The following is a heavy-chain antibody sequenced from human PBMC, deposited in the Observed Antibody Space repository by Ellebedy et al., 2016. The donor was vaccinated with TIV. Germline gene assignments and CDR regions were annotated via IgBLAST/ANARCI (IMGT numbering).Heavy chain of an antibody. V-gene: IGHV3-21*01. D-gene: IGHD4-23*01. J-gene: IGHJ4*02. Sequence: GGSLRLSCAASGFTFSSYAMSWVRQAPGKGLEWVSSISSSSSYIYYADSVKGRFTISRDNAKKSLYLQMNSLRAEDTAVYYCASGGYGGHDYWGQGALVTVSS. CDR3: ASGGYGGHDY. CDR2: ISSSSSYI. CDR1: GFTFSSYA.